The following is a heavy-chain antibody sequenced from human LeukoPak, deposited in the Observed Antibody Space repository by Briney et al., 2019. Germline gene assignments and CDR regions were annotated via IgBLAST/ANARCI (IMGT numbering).Heavy chain of an antibody. V-gene: IGHV4-59*08. J-gene: IGHJ4*02. Sequence: SETLSLTCTVSGGSISSYYWSWIRQPPGKGLEWIGYIYYSGSTNYNPSLKSRVTISVDTSKNQFSLKLSSVTAADTAVYYCARQTYYDFWSGPWYFDYWGQGTLVTVSS. D-gene: IGHD3-3*01. CDR3: ARQTYYDFWSGPWYFDY. CDR2: IYYSGST. CDR1: GGSISSYY.